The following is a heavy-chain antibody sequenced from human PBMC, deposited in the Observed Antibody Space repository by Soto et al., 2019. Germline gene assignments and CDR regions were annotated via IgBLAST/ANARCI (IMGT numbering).Heavy chain of an antibody. J-gene: IGHJ4*02. CDR1: GFTFSSYA. CDR2: ISYDGSNK. CDR3: ARDIAVEYSSSSTDY. V-gene: IGHV3-30-3*01. D-gene: IGHD6-6*01. Sequence: GGSLRLSCAASGFTFSSYAMHWVRQAPGKGLEWVAVISYDGSNKYYADSVKGRFTISRDNSKNTLYLQMNSLRAEDTAVYYCARDIAVEYSSSSTDYWGPGTMVTVYS.